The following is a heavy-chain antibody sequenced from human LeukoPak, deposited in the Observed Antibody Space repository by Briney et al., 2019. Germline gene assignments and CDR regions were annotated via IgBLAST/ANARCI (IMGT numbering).Heavy chain of an antibody. CDR2: ISSGASTI. D-gene: IGHD6-6*01. V-gene: IGHV3-11*04. Sequence: PGGSLRLSCAASGFSFSGYYMTWIRQAPGKGLEWISYISSGASTIYYADSVKGRFTISRDNAKNSPYLQMNSLRVEDTAVYYCAREGHSSSSDYWGQGTLVTVSS. CDR3: AREGHSSSSDY. J-gene: IGHJ4*02. CDR1: GFSFSGYY.